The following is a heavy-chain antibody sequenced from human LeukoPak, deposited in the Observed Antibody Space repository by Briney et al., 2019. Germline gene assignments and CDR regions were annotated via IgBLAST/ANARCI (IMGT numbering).Heavy chain of an antibody. V-gene: IGHV3-66*01. CDR2: IYSGGST. CDR1: GFTFSSYS. CDR3: ATDVRSSPLGF. J-gene: IGHJ4*01. D-gene: IGHD6-13*01. Sequence: GGSLRLSCAASGFTFSSYSMNWVRQAPGKGLEWVSIIYSGGSTYYADSVKGRFTISRDSSNNTLFLQMSNLRADDSGLYYCATDVRSSPLGFWGHGTLVTVSS.